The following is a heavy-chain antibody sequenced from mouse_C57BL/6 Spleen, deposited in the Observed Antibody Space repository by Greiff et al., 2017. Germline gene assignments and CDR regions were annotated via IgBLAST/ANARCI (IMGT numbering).Heavy chain of an antibody. CDR2: IDPENGDT. Sequence: EVQLQQSGAELVRPGASVKLSCTASGFNIKDDYMHWVKQRPEQGLEWIGWIDPENGDTEYASKFQGKATITADTSSNTAYLQLSSLTSEDTAVYYCTGSNYFDYWGQGTTLTVSS. CDR1: GFNIKDDY. CDR3: TGSNYFDY. V-gene: IGHV14-4*01. D-gene: IGHD5-1*01. J-gene: IGHJ2*01.